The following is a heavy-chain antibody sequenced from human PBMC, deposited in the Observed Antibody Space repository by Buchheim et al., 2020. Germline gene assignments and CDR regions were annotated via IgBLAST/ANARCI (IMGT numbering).Heavy chain of an antibody. V-gene: IGHV5-51*01. Sequence: EVQLVQSGAEVKEPGESLKISCKGSGYTFTTYWIGWVRQMPGKGLEWMGIIYPGDSDTRYSPSFQGQVTISADKSISTDYLQWSSLKASDTAMYYCARQPASASGTYTHFDYWGQGTL. CDR2: IYPGDSDT. D-gene: IGHD1-26*01. CDR3: ARQPASASGTYTHFDY. CDR1: GYTFTTYW. J-gene: IGHJ4*02.